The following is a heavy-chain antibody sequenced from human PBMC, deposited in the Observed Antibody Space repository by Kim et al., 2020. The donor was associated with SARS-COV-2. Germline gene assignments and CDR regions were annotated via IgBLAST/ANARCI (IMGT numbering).Heavy chain of an antibody. J-gene: IGHJ6*02. CDR1: GYSFTSYW. V-gene: IGHV5-10-1*01. Sequence: GESLKISCKGSGYSFTSYWISWVRQMPGKGLEWMGRIDPSDSYTNYSPSFQGHVTISADKSISTAYLQWSSLKASDTAMYYCARLPLAAAGYYYYGMDVWGQGTTVTVSS. D-gene: IGHD6-13*01. CDR3: ARLPLAAAGYYYYGMDV. CDR2: IDPSDSYT.